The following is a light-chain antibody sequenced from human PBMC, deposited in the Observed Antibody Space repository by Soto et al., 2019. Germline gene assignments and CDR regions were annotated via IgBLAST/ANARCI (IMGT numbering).Light chain of an antibody. V-gene: IGKV3-15*01. Sequence: EILMTQSPATLSVSPGERVTLSCRASQSALSNLAWYQQKPGQIPRLLIYDASTRATDIPARFSGSGSGTEFTLTISSLLSEDFAVYYCHQYYKWPLTFGGGTKVDIK. CDR3: HQYYKWPLT. CDR1: QSALSN. J-gene: IGKJ4*01. CDR2: DAS.